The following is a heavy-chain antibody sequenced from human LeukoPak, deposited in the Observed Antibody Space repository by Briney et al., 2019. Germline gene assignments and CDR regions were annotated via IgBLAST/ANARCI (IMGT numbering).Heavy chain of an antibody. V-gene: IGHV3-7*01. Sequence: GGSLRLSCAASGFTFSSYWMSWVRQAPGKGQEWVANIKQDGSEKYYVDSVKGRFTISRDNAKNSLYLQMNSLRAEDTAVYYCARDLLVVPAATPDAFDIWGQGTMVTVSS. CDR1: GFTFSSYW. CDR3: ARDLLVVPAATPDAFDI. D-gene: IGHD2-2*01. J-gene: IGHJ3*02. CDR2: IKQDGSEK.